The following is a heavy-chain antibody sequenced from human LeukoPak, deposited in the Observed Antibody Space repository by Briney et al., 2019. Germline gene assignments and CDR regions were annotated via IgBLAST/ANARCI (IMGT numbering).Heavy chain of an antibody. CDR2: ISGSGNTI. Sequence: GGSLRLSCAAPGFTFSSYEMNWVRQAPGKGLEWVSYISGSGNTIYYADSVKGRFTISRENAKNSLNLQMNSLRAEDTAVYYCARVTWPGDAPDYWGQGTLVTVSS. D-gene: IGHD2-21*02. CDR1: GFTFSSYE. V-gene: IGHV3-48*03. CDR3: ARVTWPGDAPDY. J-gene: IGHJ4*02.